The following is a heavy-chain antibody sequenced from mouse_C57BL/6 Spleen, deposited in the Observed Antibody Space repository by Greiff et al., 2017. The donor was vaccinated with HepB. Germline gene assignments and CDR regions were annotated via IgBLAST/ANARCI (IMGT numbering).Heavy chain of an antibody. CDR3: ARDRITTVVAPFDY. CDR1: GYSITSGYY. CDR2: ISYDGSN. J-gene: IGHJ2*01. D-gene: IGHD1-1*01. V-gene: IGHV3-6*01. Sequence: DVKLQESGPGLVKPSQSLSLTCSVTGYSITSGYYWNWIRQFPGNKLEWMGYISYDGSNNYNPSLKNRISITRDTSKNQFFLKLNSVTTEDTATYYCARDRITTVVAPFDYWGQGTTLTVSS.